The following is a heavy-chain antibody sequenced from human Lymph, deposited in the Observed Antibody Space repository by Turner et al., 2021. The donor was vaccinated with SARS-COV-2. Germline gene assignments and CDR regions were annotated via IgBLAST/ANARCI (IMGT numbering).Heavy chain of an antibody. D-gene: IGHD3-3*01. CDR1: GSTFTGYY. J-gene: IGHJ6*02. CDR2: INPKSGGT. V-gene: IGHV1-2*02. Sequence: QVQLLHSGAEVKKPGPSLKFSCRASGSTFTGYYMHWVRQAPGQGLEWMGWINPKSGGTNDAQKFQGRVTMTRDTSISTAYMERSRLRSDDTAVYYGARDVERYNDFWRGYAGGYGLDVWGQGTTVTVSS. CDR3: ARDVERYNDFWRGYAGGYGLDV.